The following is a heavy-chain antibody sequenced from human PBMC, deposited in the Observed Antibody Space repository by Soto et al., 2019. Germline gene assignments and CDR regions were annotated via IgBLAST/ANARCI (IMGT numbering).Heavy chain of an antibody. D-gene: IGHD3-9*01. V-gene: IGHV5-10-1*01. J-gene: IGHJ6*02. CDR2: IDPSDSYT. CDR1: GYSFTSYW. CDR3: ARDIPRDSFYYGMDV. Sequence: GESLKISCKGSGYSFTSYWISWVRQMPGKGLEWMGRIDPSDSYTNYSPSFQGHVTISADKSISTAYLQWSSLKASDTAMYYCARDIPRDSFYYGMDVWGQGTTVIVSS.